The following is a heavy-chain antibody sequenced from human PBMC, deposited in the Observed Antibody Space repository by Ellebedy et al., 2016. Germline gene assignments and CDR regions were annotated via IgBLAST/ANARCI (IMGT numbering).Heavy chain of an antibody. CDR1: GFTFSDYS. CDR2: ITSGSDTI. D-gene: IGHD6-19*01. Sequence: GGSLRLSCAASGFTFSDYSMNWVRQAPGKGPEWLSYITSGSDTIYYADSVKGRFTISRDNAKNSLFLQMNSLRDEDTAVYYCARESSVAGDYGMDVWGQGTTVTVSS. J-gene: IGHJ6*02. CDR3: ARESSVAGDYGMDV. V-gene: IGHV3-48*02.